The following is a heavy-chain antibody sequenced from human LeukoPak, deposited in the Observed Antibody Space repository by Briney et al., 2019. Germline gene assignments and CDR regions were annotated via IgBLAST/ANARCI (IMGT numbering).Heavy chain of an antibody. CDR1: GFIFSNYV. V-gene: IGHV3-23*01. CDR3: AKASQLWIIDY. J-gene: IGHJ4*02. Sequence: PGGSLRLSCAASGFIFSNYVMSWVRQPPGKGLEWVSAISSSGGSTYYADSVKGRFTISRDNSKNTLYLQMNGLRAEDTAVYYCAKASQLWIIDYWGQGTLVTVSS. CDR2: ISSSGGST. D-gene: IGHD5-12*01.